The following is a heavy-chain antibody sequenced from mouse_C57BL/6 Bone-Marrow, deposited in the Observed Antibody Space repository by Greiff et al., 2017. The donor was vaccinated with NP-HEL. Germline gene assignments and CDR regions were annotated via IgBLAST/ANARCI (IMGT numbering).Heavy chain of an antibody. CDR2: IYPRSGNT. CDR1: GYTFTSYG. Sequence: LEESGAELARPGASVKLSCKASGYTFTSYGISWVKQRTGQGLEWIGEIYPRSGNTYYNEKFKGKATLTADKSSSTAYMELRSLTSEDSAVYFCARSRISYIYAMDYWGQGTSVTVSS. CDR3: ARSRISYIYAMDY. D-gene: IGHD1-1*01. J-gene: IGHJ4*01. V-gene: IGHV1-81*01.